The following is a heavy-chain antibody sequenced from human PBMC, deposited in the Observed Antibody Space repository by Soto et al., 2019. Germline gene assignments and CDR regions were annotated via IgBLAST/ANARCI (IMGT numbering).Heavy chain of an antibody. CDR3: ASPSPTLVPAAILYYYYGMDV. J-gene: IGHJ6*02. Sequence: EVQLVESGGGLVQPGGSLRLSCAASGFTFSSYSMNWVRQAPGKGLEWVSYISSSSSTIYYADSVKGRFTISRDNAKNSLYLRMNSLRAEDTAVYYCASPSPTLVPAAILYYYYGMDVWGQGTTVTVS. CDR1: GFTFSSYS. D-gene: IGHD2-2*01. CDR2: ISSSSSTI. V-gene: IGHV3-48*01.